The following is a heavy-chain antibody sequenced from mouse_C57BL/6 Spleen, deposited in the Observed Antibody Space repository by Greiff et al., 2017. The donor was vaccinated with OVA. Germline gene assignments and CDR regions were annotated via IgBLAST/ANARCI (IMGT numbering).Heavy chain of an antibody. D-gene: IGHD2-5*01. CDR2: ISSGGDYI. CDR3: TRDGSNSFAY. CDR1: GFTFSSYA. J-gene: IGHJ3*01. Sequence: EVKLMESGEGLVKPGGSLKLSCAASGFTFSSYAMSWVRQTPEKRLEWVAYISSGGDYIYYADTVTGRFTISRDNARNTLYLQMSSLKSEDTARYYCTRDGSNSFAYWGQGTLVTVSA. V-gene: IGHV5-9-1*02.